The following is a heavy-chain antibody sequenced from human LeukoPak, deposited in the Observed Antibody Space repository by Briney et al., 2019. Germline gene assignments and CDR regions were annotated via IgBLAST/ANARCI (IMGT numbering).Heavy chain of an antibody. Sequence: PSQTLSLTCTVSGGSISSGGYYWSWIRQHPGKGLEWIGYIYYSGSTYYNPSLKSRVTISVDTSKNQFSLKLSSVTAADTVVYYCAKGTEVRGVIAHWGQGTLVTVSS. CDR3: AKGTEVRGVIAH. CDR2: IYYSGST. V-gene: IGHV4-31*03. J-gene: IGHJ4*02. CDR1: GGSISSGGYY. D-gene: IGHD3-10*01.